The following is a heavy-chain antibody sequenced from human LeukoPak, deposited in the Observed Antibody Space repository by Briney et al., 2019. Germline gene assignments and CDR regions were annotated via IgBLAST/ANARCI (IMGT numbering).Heavy chain of an antibody. D-gene: IGHD3-9*01. V-gene: IGHV4-34*01. CDR3: ARQAIYDILTGYRRRMGWFDP. J-gene: IGHJ5*02. CDR2: INHCGST. Sequence: PSETLSLTCAVYGGSFSGYYWSWIRQPPGKGLEWIGEINHCGSTNYNPSLKSRVTISVDTSKNQLSLKLSSVTAADTAVYYCARQAIYDILTGYRRRMGWFDPWGQGTLVTVSS. CDR1: GGSFSGYY.